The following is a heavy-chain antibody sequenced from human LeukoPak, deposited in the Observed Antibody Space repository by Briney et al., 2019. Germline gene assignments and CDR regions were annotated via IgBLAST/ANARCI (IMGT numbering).Heavy chain of an antibody. V-gene: IGHV4-59*08. D-gene: IGHD3-22*01. CDR3: ASHYYDSRGYLYYFDY. CDR2: IYYSGST. J-gene: IGHJ4*02. Sequence: PSETLSLTCTVSGGSISSYYWSWIRQPPAKGLEWIGYIYYSGSTNYNPSLKSRVTISVDTSKNQFSLKLTSVTAADTAVYYCASHYYDSRGYLYYFDYWGQGTLVTVSS. CDR1: GGSISSYY.